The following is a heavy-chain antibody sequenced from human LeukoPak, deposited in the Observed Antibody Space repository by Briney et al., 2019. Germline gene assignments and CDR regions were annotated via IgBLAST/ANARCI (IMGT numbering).Heavy chain of an antibody. Sequence: ASVKVSCKASGYTFTSYDINWVRQATGHGLEWMGWMNPNSGNTGYAQKFQGRVTITRNTSISTAYMELSSLRSEDTAVYYCAVDFWSGYGMTNWFDPWGQGTLVTVSS. CDR2: MNPNSGNT. CDR1: GYTFTSYD. J-gene: IGHJ5*02. D-gene: IGHD3-3*01. CDR3: AVDFWSGYGMTNWFDP. V-gene: IGHV1-8*03.